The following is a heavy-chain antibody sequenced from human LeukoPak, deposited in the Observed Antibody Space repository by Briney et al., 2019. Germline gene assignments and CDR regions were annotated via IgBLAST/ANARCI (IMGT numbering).Heavy chain of an antibody. D-gene: IGHD4-17*01. CDR2: ISAYNGNI. J-gene: IGHJ4*02. CDR3: ARDLAMTTVTTQVG. CDR1: GYTFISYG. V-gene: IGHV1-18*01. Sequence: ASVKVSCKASGYTFISYGINWVRQAPGQGLEWMGWISAYNGNINYAQKLQGRVTMTRDTSTSTAYVELRSLRSDDTAVYYCARDLAMTTVTTQVGWGQGTLVTVSS.